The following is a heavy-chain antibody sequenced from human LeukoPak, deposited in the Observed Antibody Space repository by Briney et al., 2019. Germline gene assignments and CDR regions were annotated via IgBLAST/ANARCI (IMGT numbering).Heavy chain of an antibody. J-gene: IGHJ6*04. D-gene: IGHD6-13*01. Sequence: GGSLRLSCAASGFTFSSYGMHWVRQAPGKGLEWVAFIRYDGSNKYYADSMKGRFTISRDNSKNTLYLQMNSLRAEDTAVYYCARDRGIAAAGPVALDVWGKGTTVTVSS. V-gene: IGHV3-30*02. CDR3: ARDRGIAAAGPVALDV. CDR1: GFTFSSYG. CDR2: IRYDGSNK.